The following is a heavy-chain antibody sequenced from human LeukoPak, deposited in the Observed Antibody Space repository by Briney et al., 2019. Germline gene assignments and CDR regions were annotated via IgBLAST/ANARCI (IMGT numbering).Heavy chain of an antibody. CDR2: ISYDGSNK. V-gene: IGHV3-30-3*01. Sequence: PGRSLRLSCAASGFTFSSYAMHWVRQAPGKGLEWVAVISYDGSNKHYADSVKGRFTISRDNSKNTLYLQMDSLRAEDTAVYYCARDPTVTTGLDYWGQGTLVTVSS. CDR1: GFTFSSYA. CDR3: ARDPTVTTGLDY. D-gene: IGHD4-17*01. J-gene: IGHJ4*02.